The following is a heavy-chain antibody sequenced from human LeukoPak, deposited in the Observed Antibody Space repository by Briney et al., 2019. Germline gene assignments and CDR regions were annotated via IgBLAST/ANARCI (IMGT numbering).Heavy chain of an antibody. CDR3: ARDTFGNTAMDLLDY. CDR1: GFTFSSYE. J-gene: IGHJ4*02. Sequence: GGSLRLSCAASGFTFSSYEMNWVRQAPGKGLEWVSYISRSGGTMFHADSVRGRFTISRDNAKDSLYLQMNSLRVEDTALYYCARDTFGNTAMDLLDYWGQGTLVAVSS. V-gene: IGHV3-48*03. D-gene: IGHD5-18*01. CDR2: ISRSGGTM.